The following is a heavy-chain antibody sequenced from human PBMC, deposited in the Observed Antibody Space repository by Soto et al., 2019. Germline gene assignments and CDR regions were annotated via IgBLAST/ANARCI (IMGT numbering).Heavy chain of an antibody. D-gene: IGHD3-22*01. CDR1: VGSGGSFSGYY. V-gene: IGHV4-34*01. Sequence: QVQLQQWGAGLLKPSETLSLTCAVYVGSGGSFSGYYWSWIRQPPGKGLEWIGEINHSGSTNYNPSLKSRVTISVDTSKNQFPMKLSSVTAADTAVYYCARHNYDSSGYSHYYYGMAVWGVGATVTVSS. CDR2: INHSGST. J-gene: IGHJ6*04. CDR3: ARHNYDSSGYSHYYYGMAV.